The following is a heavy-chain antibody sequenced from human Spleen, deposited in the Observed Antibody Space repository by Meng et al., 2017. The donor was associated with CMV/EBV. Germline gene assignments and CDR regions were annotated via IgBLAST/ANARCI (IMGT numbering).Heavy chain of an antibody. CDR2: IWYDGSNK. CDR3: AKEVPDLDY. J-gene: IGHJ4*02. CDR1: GFTFSSYG. V-gene: IGHV3-33*06. Sequence: GESLKISCAASGFTFSSYGMHWVRQAPGKGLEWVAVIWYDGSNKYYADSVKGRFTISRDNSKNTLYLQMNSLRAEDTAIYYCAKEVPDLDYWGQGTLVTVSS. D-gene: IGHD1-14*01.